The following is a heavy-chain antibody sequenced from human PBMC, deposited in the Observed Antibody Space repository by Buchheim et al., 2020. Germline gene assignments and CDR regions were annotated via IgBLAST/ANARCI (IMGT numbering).Heavy chain of an antibody. Sequence: QVQLQESGPGLVKPSQTLSLTCTVSGGSVSSGAHYWTWFRQPPGKGLEWIGYIYYSGSAYYNPSLKSRVIISVDTSKNPFSLKLSSVTVADTAVYYCARGLYDNVWGAYRDCYFDYWGQGTL. CDR2: IYYSGSA. CDR3: ARGLYDNVWGAYRDCYFDY. J-gene: IGHJ4*02. D-gene: IGHD3-16*02. CDR1: GGSVSSGAHY. V-gene: IGHV4-30-4*01.